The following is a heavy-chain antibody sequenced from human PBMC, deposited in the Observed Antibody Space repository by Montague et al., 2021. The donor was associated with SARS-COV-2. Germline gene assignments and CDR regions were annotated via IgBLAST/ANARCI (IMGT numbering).Heavy chain of an antibody. D-gene: IGHD2-2*01. V-gene: IGHV3-33*06. CDR3: AKDREYQLPYYYYYMDV. CDR1: GLTFSSYG. J-gene: IGHJ6*03. CDR2: IWYDGSNK. Sequence: SLRLSCPASGLTFSSYGMHWVRQAPGKGLEWVAVIWYDGSNKYYADSVKGRFTISRDNSKNTLYPQMNSLRAEDTAVYYCAKDREYQLPYYYYYMDVWGKGTTVTVSS.